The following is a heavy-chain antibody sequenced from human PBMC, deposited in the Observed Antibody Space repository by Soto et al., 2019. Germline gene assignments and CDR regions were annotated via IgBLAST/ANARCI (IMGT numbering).Heavy chain of an antibody. J-gene: IGHJ6*02. CDR2: ISSSGTYI. D-gene: IGHD3-16*01. V-gene: IGHV3-21*01. CDR1: GFTFRSYT. Sequence: GGSLRLSCTASGFTFRSYTMQWVRQAPGKGLEWVSYISSSGTYIYYADSVKGRFTVSRDNARNSLYLQMNSLRADDTAVYYCVRDKGVLTVFGGKTYYAMDVWGQGTTVTVSS. CDR3: VRDKGVLTVFGGKTYYAMDV.